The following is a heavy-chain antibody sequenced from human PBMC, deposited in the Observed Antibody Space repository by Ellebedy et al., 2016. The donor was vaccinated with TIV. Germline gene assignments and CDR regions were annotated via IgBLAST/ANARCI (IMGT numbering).Heavy chain of an antibody. J-gene: IGHJ4*02. D-gene: IGHD2-15*01. Sequence: GGSLRLSCAASGFTFSSYAMSWVRQAPGKGLEWVSVIYSGGSTYYADSVKGRFTISRDNSKNTLYLQMNSLRAEDTAVYYCARSGLLPLYYYFDYWGQGTLVTVSS. CDR1: GFTFSSYA. CDR2: IYSGGST. CDR3: ARSGLLPLYYYFDY. V-gene: IGHV3-53*01.